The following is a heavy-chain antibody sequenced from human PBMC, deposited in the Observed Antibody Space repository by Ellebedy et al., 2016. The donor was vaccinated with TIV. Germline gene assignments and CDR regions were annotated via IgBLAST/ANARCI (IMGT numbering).Heavy chain of an antibody. CDR2: ISGNGGRT. CDR1: GFTFSSYA. J-gene: IGHJ4*02. D-gene: IGHD6-19*01. Sequence: PGGSLRLSCAASGFTFSSYAMSWVRQAPGKGLEWVSSISGNGGRTDYADSVKGRFTISRDNSNISLYLQMNSLRAEDTAVYYCAKGSQWLGRTCFDYWGQGTLVTVSS. V-gene: IGHV3-23*01. CDR3: AKGSQWLGRTCFDY.